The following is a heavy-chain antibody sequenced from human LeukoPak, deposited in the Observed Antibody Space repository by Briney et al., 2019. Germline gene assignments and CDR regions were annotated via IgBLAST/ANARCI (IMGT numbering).Heavy chain of an antibody. CDR2: IYYSGST. Sequence: SETLSLTCTVSGGSISSGDYYWSWIRQPPGKGLEWIGYIYYSGSTYYNPSLKSRVTISVDTSKNQFSLKLSSVTAADTAVYYCARDLWVRYYYYYMDVWGKGTTVTVSS. CDR3: ARDLWVRYYYYYMDV. D-gene: IGHD1-1*01. V-gene: IGHV4-30-4*08. J-gene: IGHJ6*03. CDR1: GGSISSGDYY.